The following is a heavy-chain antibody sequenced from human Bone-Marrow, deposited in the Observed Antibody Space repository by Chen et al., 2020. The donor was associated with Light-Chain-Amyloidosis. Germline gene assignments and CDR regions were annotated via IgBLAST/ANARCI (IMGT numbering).Heavy chain of an antibody. D-gene: IGHD3-10*01. Sequence: QITLKESGPTLVQPTQTLTLTCTSSGFSLSTSGVGVGWIRQPPGKALEWLALIYWDDDKRYSPSLKSRLTITEDTSKNQVVLIMTNMDPVDTATYYCAHRLKVQGVIGFDYWGQGTLVTVSS. J-gene: IGHJ4*02. CDR3: AHRLKVQGVIGFDY. CDR2: IYWDDDK. V-gene: IGHV2-5*02. CDR1: GFSLSTSGVG.